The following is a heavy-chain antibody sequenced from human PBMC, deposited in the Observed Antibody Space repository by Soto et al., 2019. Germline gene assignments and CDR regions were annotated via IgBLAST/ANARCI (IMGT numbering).Heavy chain of an antibody. CDR3: ARGNFYYGMDV. J-gene: IGHJ6*02. V-gene: IGHV4-34*01. Sequence: SETLSLTCAVSGGSFSGNYWTWIRQPPGMGLEWIGEFSDSGSTNYNPSLKSRVTISEDMSKSQFSLKLSSVTAADTAVYYCARGNFYYGMDVWGQGTTVTSP. CDR2: FSDSGST. CDR1: GGSFSGNY.